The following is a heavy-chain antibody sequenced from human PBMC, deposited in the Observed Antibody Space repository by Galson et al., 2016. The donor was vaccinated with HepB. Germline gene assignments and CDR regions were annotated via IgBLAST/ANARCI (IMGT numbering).Heavy chain of an antibody. D-gene: IGHD3-3*01. CDR2: ISYDGSYT. CDR1: GFTFRDYG. Sequence: SLRLSCAVSGFTFRDYGMHWVRQAPGKGLEWVAAISYDGSYTYYADSVKGRFTISRDKPTNTLYLQMNRLRAEDTAVYYCTKAPRGFLEWSDYWGQGTLVTVSS. CDR3: TKAPRGFLEWSDY. V-gene: IGHV3-30*18. J-gene: IGHJ4*02.